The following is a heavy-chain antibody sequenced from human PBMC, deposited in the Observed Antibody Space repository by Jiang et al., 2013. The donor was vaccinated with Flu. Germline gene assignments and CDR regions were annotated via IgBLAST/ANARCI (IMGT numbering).Heavy chain of an antibody. CDR3: ARGSSSGLFGVDY. J-gene: IGHJ4*02. Sequence: GLVQPGGSLRLSCAASGFTFSSYDMHWVRQATGKGLEWVSAIGTAGDTYYPGSVKGRFTISRENAKNSLYLQMNSLRAEDTAVYYCARGSSSGLFGVDYWGQGTLVTVSS. V-gene: IGHV3-13*01. CDR2: IGTAGDT. CDR1: GFTFSSYD. D-gene: IGHD6-19*01.